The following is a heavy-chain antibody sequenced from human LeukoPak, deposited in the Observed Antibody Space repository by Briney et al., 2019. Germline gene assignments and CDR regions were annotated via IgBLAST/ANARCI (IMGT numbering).Heavy chain of an antibody. V-gene: IGHV3-7*01. D-gene: IGHD1-26*01. CDR3: ARGKWELVP. CDR2: IKQDGSEK. CDR1: GFTFSDYY. J-gene: IGHJ5*02. Sequence: GGSLRLSCAASGFTFSDYYMSWIRQAPGKGLEWVANIKQDGSEKYYVDSVKGRFTISRDNAKNSLYLQMNSLRAEDTAVYYCARGKWELVPWGQGTLVTVSS.